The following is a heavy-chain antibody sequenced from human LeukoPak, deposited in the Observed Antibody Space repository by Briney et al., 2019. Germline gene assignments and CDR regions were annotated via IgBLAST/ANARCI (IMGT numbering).Heavy chain of an antibody. CDR2: ISGSGGST. D-gene: IGHD3-3*01. CDR3: AKAPSPVLRFLEWLNGIDY. CDR1: GFTFSSYA. J-gene: IGHJ4*02. Sequence: TGGSLRLSCAASGFTFSSYAMSWVGQAPGKGLEWVSAISGSGGSTYYADSVKGRFTISRDNSKNTLYLQMNSLRAEDTAVYYCAKAPSPVLRFLEWLNGIDYWGQGTLVTVSS. V-gene: IGHV3-23*01.